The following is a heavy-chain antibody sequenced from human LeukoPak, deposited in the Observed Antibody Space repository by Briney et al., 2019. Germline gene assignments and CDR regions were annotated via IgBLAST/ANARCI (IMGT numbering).Heavy chain of an antibody. J-gene: IGHJ1*01. Sequence: GGSLRLSCAASGFTFSSYAMSWVRQAPGKGLEWVSLISKSGGDTYYADSVKGRFTISRDSSKNTLYLQMDSLRAEDTAVYYCAKREDCTSNSCYKYFQHWGQGTLVTVSS. CDR2: ISKSGGDT. V-gene: IGHV3-23*01. D-gene: IGHD2-2*02. CDR1: GFTFSSYA. CDR3: AKREDCTSNSCYKYFQH.